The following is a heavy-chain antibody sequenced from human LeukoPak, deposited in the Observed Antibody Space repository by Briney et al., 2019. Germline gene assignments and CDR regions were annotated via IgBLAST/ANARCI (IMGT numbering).Heavy chain of an antibody. CDR3: ARQEGATDANYYDSSVGAFDI. V-gene: IGHV5-51*01. J-gene: IGHJ3*02. CDR1: GYSFTSYW. CDR2: IYPGDSDT. Sequence: PGESLKISCKGSGYSFTSYWIGWVRQMPGKGLEWMGIIYPGDSDTRYSPSFQGQVTISADKSISTAYLQWSSLKASDTAMYYCARQEGATDANYYDSSVGAFDIWGQGTMVTVSS. D-gene: IGHD3-22*01.